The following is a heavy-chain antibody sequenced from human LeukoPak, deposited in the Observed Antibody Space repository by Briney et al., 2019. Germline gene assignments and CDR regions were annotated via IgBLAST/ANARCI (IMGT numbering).Heavy chain of an antibody. D-gene: IGHD3-22*01. J-gene: IGHJ5*02. CDR2: INPNSGGT. V-gene: IGHV1-2*06. CDR3: ARVSYYYDSSGYRNFWFDP. Sequence: GASVKVSCKASGYTFTGYYMHWVRQAPGQGLEWMGRINPNSGGTNYAQKCQGRVTMTRDTSISTAYMELSRLRSDDTAVYYCARVSYYYDSSGYRNFWFDPWGQGTLVTVSS. CDR1: GYTFTGYY.